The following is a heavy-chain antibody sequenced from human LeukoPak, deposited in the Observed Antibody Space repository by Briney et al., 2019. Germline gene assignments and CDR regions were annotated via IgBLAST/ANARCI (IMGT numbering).Heavy chain of an antibody. V-gene: IGHV1-18*01. CDR3: AVRYCSSTSCLDSRFDY. CDR1: GYTFTSYG. J-gene: IGHJ4*02. Sequence: ASVKVSCKASGYTFTSYGISWVRQAPGQGLEWMGWISAYNGNTNYAQKLQGRVTMTTDTSTSTAYMELRSLRSDDTAVYYCAVRYCSSTSCLDSRFDYWGQGTLVTVSS. CDR2: ISAYNGNT. D-gene: IGHD2-2*01.